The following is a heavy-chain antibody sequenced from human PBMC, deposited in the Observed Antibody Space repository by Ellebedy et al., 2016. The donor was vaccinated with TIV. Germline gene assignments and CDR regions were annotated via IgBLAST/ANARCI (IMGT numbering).Heavy chain of an antibody. CDR2: IYHIGST. D-gene: IGHD4-17*01. CDR3: AKTFGRFDNGDYHFHS. V-gene: IGHV4-4*02. J-gene: IGHJ5*01. Sequence: MPSETLSLTCTVSGGSITTSNWWSWVRQSPGKRLEWIGEIYHIGSTNYNPSLEGRVTMSVDKSKHQFSLRLTSVTAADTAFYYCAKTFGRFDNGDYHFHSWGQGTLVTVSS. CDR1: GGSITTSNW.